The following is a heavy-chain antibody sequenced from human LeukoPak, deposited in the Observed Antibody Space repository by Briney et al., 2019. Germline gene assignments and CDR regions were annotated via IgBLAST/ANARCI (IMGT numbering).Heavy chain of an antibody. CDR1: GFTFSSYA. V-gene: IGHV3-23*01. D-gene: IGHD3-3*01. CDR3: AKDPLLWSGYYHDY. CDR2: ISGSGGST. J-gene: IGHJ4*02. Sequence: GGSLRLPCAASGFTFSSYAMSWVRQAPGKGLEWVSAISGSGGSTYYADSVKGRFTISRDNSKNTLYLQMNSLRAEDTAVYYCAKDPLLWSGYYHDYWGQGTLVTVSS.